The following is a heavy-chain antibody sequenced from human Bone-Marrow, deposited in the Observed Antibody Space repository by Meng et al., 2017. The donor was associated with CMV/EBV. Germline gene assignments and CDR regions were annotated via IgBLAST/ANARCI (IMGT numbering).Heavy chain of an antibody. Sequence: GESLKISCAASGFTFNNYWMSWVRQAPGKGLEWVANIKEDGSEKYYVDSVKGRFTISRDNAKNSLYLQMNSLRAEDTAVYYCARVLQIIMAARHGWFDPWGQGTLFTVSS. D-gene: IGHD6-6*01. CDR3: ARVLQIIMAARHGWFDP. CDR1: GFTFNNYW. CDR2: IKEDGSEK. J-gene: IGHJ5*02. V-gene: IGHV3-7*01.